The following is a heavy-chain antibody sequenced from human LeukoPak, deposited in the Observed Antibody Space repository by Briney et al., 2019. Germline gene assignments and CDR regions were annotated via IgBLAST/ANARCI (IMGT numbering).Heavy chain of an antibody. Sequence: QPGGSLRLSCAASGFTFSSYGMHWVRQAPGKGLEWVAVISYDGSNKYYADSVKGRFTISRDNSKNTLYLQMNSLRAEDTAVYYCATEWFGENYYFDYWGQGTLVTVSS. D-gene: IGHD3-10*01. CDR1: GFTFSSYG. J-gene: IGHJ4*02. CDR2: ISYDGSNK. V-gene: IGHV3-30*03. CDR3: ATEWFGENYYFDY.